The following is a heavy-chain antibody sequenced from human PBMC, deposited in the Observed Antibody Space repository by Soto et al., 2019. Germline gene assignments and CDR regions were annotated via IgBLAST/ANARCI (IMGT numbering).Heavy chain of an antibody. J-gene: IGHJ4*02. CDR3: ARDVRGGNFDY. Sequence: ASVKVSCKASGYTFTSYAMHWVRQAPGQRLEWMGWINAGNGNTKYSQKLQGRVTMTTDTSTSTAYMELRSLRSDDTAVYYCARDVRGGNFDYWGQGTLVTVSS. CDR1: GYTFTSYA. CDR2: INAGNGNT. V-gene: IGHV1-3*01. D-gene: IGHD1-26*01.